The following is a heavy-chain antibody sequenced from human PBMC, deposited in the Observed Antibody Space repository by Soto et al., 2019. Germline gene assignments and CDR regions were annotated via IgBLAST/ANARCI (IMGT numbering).Heavy chain of an antibody. CDR1: GGSISSGGYY. CDR3: ARRYGSSLDL. V-gene: IGHV4-31*03. D-gene: IGHD6-13*01. CDR2: ISYSGST. J-gene: IGHJ4*02. Sequence: SETLSLTCTVSGGSISSGGYYWSWIRQHPGKGLEWIGHISYSGSTYYNTSLKSRVTISVDTSRNQFSLMVNSVTAADTAVYNGARRYGSSLDLWGQGTLVTVSS.